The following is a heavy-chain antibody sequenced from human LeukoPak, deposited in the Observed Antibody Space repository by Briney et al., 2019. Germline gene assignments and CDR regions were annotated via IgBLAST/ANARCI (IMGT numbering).Heavy chain of an antibody. CDR2: ISSSSSYI. V-gene: IGHV3-21*01. Sequence: GGSLRLSCAASGFTFSSYSMNWVRQAPGKGLEWVSSISSSSSYIYYADSVKGRFTISRDNAKNSLYLQMNSLRAEDTAVYYCAKGGATVTRYVDQWGQGTLVTVSS. D-gene: IGHD4-17*01. CDR1: GFTFSSYS. J-gene: IGHJ4*02. CDR3: AKGGATVTRYVDQ.